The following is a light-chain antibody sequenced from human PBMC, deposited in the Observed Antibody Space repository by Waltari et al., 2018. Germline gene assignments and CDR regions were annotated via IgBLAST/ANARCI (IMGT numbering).Light chain of an antibody. CDR2: ENY. V-gene: IGLV1-51*02. Sequence: QSVLTQLPSVSAAPGEKVTISCSGSSSNIGGNFVPWFQQLPGTAPKPLIYENYKRPSGTPDRFAGSKSGTAGTLDITGLQTGDEADYYCITKDSSLNAIVFGGGTKLTVL. CDR3: ITKDSSLNAIV. CDR1: SSNIGGNF. J-gene: IGLJ2*01.